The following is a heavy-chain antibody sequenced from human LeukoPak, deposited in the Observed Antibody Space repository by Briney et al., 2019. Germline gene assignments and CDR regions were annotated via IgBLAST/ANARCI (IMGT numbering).Heavy chain of an antibody. CDR2: IHTSGST. CDR3: ARDRVGCSSTSCYSWFDP. J-gene: IGHJ5*02. Sequence: PSETLSLTCTVSGGSISSYYWSWIRQPAGKGLEWIGRIHTSGSTNYNPSLKSRVTMSVDTSKNQFSLKLSSVTAADTAVYYCARDRVGCSSTSCYSWFDPWGQGTLVTVSS. CDR1: GGSISSYY. V-gene: IGHV4-4*07. D-gene: IGHD2-2*01.